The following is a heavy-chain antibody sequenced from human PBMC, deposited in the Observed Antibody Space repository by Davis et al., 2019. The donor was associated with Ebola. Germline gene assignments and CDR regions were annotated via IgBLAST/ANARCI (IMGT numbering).Heavy chain of an antibody. Sequence: GESLKISCAASGFTFSISAMNWVRQTPGKGLEWVSGISGSGGTTYYADSVKGRLTISRDNSKSTLDLQMNSLRAEDTAVYYCAKDLGDFWSSYYYISHGMDVWGKGTTVIVS. J-gene: IGHJ6*04. CDR1: GFTFSISA. D-gene: IGHD3-3*01. CDR3: AKDLGDFWSSYYYISHGMDV. V-gene: IGHV3-23*01. CDR2: ISGSGGTT.